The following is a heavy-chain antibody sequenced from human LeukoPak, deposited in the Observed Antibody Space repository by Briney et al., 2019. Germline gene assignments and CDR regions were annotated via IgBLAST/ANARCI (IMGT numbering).Heavy chain of an antibody. CDR1: GFTFSRYS. D-gene: IGHD5-12*01. V-gene: IGHV3-21*01. CDR2: ISISSNYI. Sequence: GGSLRLSCAASGFTFSRYSMNWVRQAPGKGLEWVSSISISSNYIYYADSVKGRFTISRDNSKNTLYLQMNSLRAEDTAVYYCARGPSGYHNTGGQGTLVTVSS. CDR3: ARGPSGYHNT. J-gene: IGHJ4*02.